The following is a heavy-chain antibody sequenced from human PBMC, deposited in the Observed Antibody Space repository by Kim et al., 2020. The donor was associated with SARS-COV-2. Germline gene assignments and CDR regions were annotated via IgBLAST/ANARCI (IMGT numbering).Heavy chain of an antibody. CDR1: GYSFTSYW. J-gene: IGHJ4*02. D-gene: IGHD6-13*01. V-gene: IGHV5-10-1*01. CDR3: ARRPTGVSPIFDY. Sequence: GESLKISCKGSGYSFTSYWISWVRQMPGKGLEWMGRIDPSDSYTNYSPSFQGHVTISADKSISTAYLQWSSLKASDTAMYYCARRPTGVSPIFDYWGQGTLVTVSS. CDR2: IDPSDSYT.